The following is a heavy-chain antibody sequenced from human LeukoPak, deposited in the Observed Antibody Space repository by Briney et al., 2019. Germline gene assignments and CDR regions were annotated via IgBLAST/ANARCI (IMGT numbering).Heavy chain of an antibody. CDR1: GFTFSSSA. V-gene: IGHV3-23*01. J-gene: IGHJ4*02. CDR2: ISGSGSGGST. CDR3: AKGYYGSGSYGWFDY. D-gene: IGHD3-10*01. Sequence: GGPLRLSCAASGFTFSSSAMSWVRQAPGKGLEWVSNISGSGSGGSTYYADSVKGRFTISRDNSKNTLFLHMNSLRAEDTAVYSCAKGYYGSGSYGWFDYWGQGTLVTVSS.